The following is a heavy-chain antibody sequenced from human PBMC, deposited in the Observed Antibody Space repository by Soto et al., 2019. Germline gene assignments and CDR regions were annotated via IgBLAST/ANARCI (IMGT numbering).Heavy chain of an antibody. CDR1: GFTFSSYG. CDR2: ISYDGSNK. Sequence: GGSLRLSCAASGFTFSSYGMHWVRQAPGKGLEWVAVISYDGSNKYYADSVKGRFTISRDNSKNTLYLQMNSLRAEDTAVYYCAKDQRYSYGYGKQFDYWGQGTLVTVSS. J-gene: IGHJ4*02. D-gene: IGHD5-18*01. V-gene: IGHV3-30*18. CDR3: AKDQRYSYGYGKQFDY.